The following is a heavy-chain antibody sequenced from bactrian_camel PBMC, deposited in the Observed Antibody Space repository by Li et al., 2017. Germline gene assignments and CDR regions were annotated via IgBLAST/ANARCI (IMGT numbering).Heavy chain of an antibody. D-gene: IGHD2*01. CDR3: AASVGWFGSLSPREYTD. J-gene: IGHJ4*01. CDR1: GNIDSSIV. V-gene: IGHV3S53*01. CDR2: GSYVGGT. Sequence: QVQLVESGGGSVQAGGSLTLSCAASGNIDSSIVMAWFRQSPGKKREGVAGSYVGGTSYADSVKGRFTISQDGTKNTVYLQMNNLKSGDTGMYYCAASVGWFGSLSPREYTDWGQGTQVTVS.